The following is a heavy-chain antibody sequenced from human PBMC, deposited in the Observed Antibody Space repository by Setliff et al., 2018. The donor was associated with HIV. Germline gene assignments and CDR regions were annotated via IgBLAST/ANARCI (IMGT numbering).Heavy chain of an antibody. V-gene: IGHV4-30-4*08. CDR1: GGSISSDDYY. CDR2: ITYSGSA. Sequence: PSETLSLTCTVSGGSISSDDYYWNWIRQPPGKGLEWIGYITYSGSAYYNPSLKSRVTISIDTSNNQISLRLTSVTAADTAVYYCARHDCGGDCSINWFDPWGQGTLVTVSS. D-gene: IGHD2-21*02. CDR3: ARHDCGGDCSINWFDP. J-gene: IGHJ5*02.